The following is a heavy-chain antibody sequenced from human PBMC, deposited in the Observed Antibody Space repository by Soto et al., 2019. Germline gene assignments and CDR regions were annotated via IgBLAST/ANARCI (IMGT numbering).Heavy chain of an antibody. D-gene: IGHD5-18*01. CDR1: GYTFTGYY. Sequence: ASVKVSCKASGYTFTGYYMHWVRQAPGQGLEWMGWINPNSGGTNYAQKFQGWVTMTRDTSISTAYMELSRLRSDDTAVYYCASSGYSYGSGYYYYGMDVWGQGTTVTVSS. J-gene: IGHJ6*02. V-gene: IGHV1-2*04. CDR3: ASSGYSYGSGYYYYGMDV. CDR2: INPNSGGT.